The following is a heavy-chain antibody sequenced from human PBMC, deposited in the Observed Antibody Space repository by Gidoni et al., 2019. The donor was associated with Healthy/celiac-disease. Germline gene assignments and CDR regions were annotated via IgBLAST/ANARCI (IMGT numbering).Heavy chain of an antibody. CDR1: GGSFSGYY. CDR3: ARGGHWLLAAAGTSFDY. V-gene: IGHV4-34*01. Sequence: QVQLQQWGAGLLKPSETLSPTCAVYGGSFSGYYWSWIRQPPGKGLEWIGEINHSGSTNYNPSLKSRVTISVDTSKNQFSLKLSSVTAADTAVYYCARGGHWLLAAAGTSFDYWGQGTLVTVSS. CDR2: INHSGST. J-gene: IGHJ4*02. D-gene: IGHD6-13*01.